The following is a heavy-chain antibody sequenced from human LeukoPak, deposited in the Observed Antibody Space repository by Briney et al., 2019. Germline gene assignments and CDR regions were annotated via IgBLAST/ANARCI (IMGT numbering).Heavy chain of an antibody. CDR3: ARELEMATIGIDY. Sequence: GSSVKVSCKASGGTFSSYAISWVRQAPGQGLEWMGGIIPIFGTANYAQKFQGRVTITTDESTSTAYMELSSLRSEDTAVYYCARELEMATIGIDYWGQGTLVTVSS. CDR1: GGTFSSYA. CDR2: IIPIFGTA. J-gene: IGHJ4*02. D-gene: IGHD5-24*01. V-gene: IGHV1-69*05.